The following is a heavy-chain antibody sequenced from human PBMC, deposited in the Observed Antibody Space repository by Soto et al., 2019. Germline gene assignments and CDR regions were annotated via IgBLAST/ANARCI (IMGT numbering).Heavy chain of an antibody. CDR3: VLSETATVAFDT. J-gene: IGHJ3*02. V-gene: IGHV3-30-3*01. CDR2: ISHDGNNR. D-gene: IGHD1-7*01. CDR1: GFTFSIYA. Sequence: QVQVVESGGGVVQPGRSLRLSCAASGFTFSIYAMHWVRQAPGKGLEWLASISHDGNNRYYAGSVRGRFIISRDNSRNTLYLQMNSLRRDDTAVYSCVLSETATVAFDTWGQGTIVTVSS.